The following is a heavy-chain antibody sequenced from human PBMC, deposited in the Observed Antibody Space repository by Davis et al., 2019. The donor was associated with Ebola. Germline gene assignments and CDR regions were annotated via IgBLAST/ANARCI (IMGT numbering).Heavy chain of an antibody. CDR1: GYTFTSYA. D-gene: IGHD2-15*01. V-gene: IGHV1-3*01. CDR2: INAGNGNT. Sequence: AASVKVSCKASGYTFTSYAMHWVRQAPGQRLEWMGWINAGNGNTKYSQKFQGRVTITRDTSASTAYMELSSLRSEDTAVYYCARDTGYCSGGSCYYFDYWGQGTLVTVSS. CDR3: ARDTGYCSGGSCYYFDY. J-gene: IGHJ4*02.